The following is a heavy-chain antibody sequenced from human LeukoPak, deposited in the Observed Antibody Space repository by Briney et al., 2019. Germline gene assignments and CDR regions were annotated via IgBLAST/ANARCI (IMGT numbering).Heavy chain of an antibody. CDR1: GGSFSGYY. CDR2: INHSGST. J-gene: IGHJ5*02. V-gene: IGHV4-34*01. CDR3: ARGSPSRGFDP. Sequence: PSETLSLTCAVYGGSFSGYYWSWIRQPPGKGLEWIGEINHSGSTNYNPSLKSRVTISVDRSKNQFSLKLSSVTAADTAVYYCARGSPSRGFDPWGQGTLVTVSS.